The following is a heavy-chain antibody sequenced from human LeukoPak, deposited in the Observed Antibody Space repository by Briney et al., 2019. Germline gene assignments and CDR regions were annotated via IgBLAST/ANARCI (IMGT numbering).Heavy chain of an antibody. CDR1: RFILNNYS. J-gene: IGHJ6*02. D-gene: IGHD6-13*01. V-gene: IGHV3-23*01. Sequence: PGGSLRLSCAASRFILNNYSVSWVRQAPGKGLEWASAIIGIVGPTYYADSVKGRFTISRDNYKNTLCLHMNNQRVDDTAVYYCAKAPAAATKYYYGMDVWGQGTTVTVSS. CDR3: AKAPAAATKYYYGMDV. CDR2: IIGIVGPT.